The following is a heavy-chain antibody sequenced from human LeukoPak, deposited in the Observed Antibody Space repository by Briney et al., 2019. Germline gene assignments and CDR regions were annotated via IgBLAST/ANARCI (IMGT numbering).Heavy chain of an antibody. J-gene: IGHJ4*02. Sequence: GGSLRLSCAASGFTFSSYSMNWVRQAPGKGLEWVSYISSSGRTIYYADSVRGRFTISRDNAKNSLYLQMYSLRAEDTAVYYCARDLYGDYIVDYWGQGTLVTVSS. D-gene: IGHD4-17*01. CDR3: ARDLYGDYIVDY. CDR1: GFTFSSYS. V-gene: IGHV3-48*01. CDR2: ISSSGRTI.